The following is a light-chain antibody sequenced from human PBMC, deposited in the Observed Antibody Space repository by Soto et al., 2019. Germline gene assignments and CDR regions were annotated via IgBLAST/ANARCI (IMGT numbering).Light chain of an antibody. V-gene: IGKV1-39*01. J-gene: IGKJ2*01. CDR3: QQSYSSPYT. Sequence: IQMTQSPSSLSASVGGRVTITCRASQTISSSLNWYQQTPGRAPALLISAASTLQSGVPSRCSGSGSGTDFTLTISSLQPEDFATYYCQQSYSSPYTFGQGTKLEIK. CDR1: QTISSS. CDR2: AAS.